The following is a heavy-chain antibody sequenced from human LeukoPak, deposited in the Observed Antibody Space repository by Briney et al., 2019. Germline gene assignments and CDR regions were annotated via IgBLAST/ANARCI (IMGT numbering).Heavy chain of an antibody. CDR2: ISYDGSNK. J-gene: IGHJ4*02. V-gene: IGHV3-30*18. CDR1: GFTFSSYG. Sequence: GRSLRLSCAASGFTFSSYGMHWVRQAPGKGLEWVAVISYDGSNKYYADSVKGRFTISRDNSKNTLYLQMNSLGAEDTAVYYCAKDLSWFGEFPLPDYWGQGTLVTVSS. D-gene: IGHD3-10*01. CDR3: AKDLSWFGEFPLPDY.